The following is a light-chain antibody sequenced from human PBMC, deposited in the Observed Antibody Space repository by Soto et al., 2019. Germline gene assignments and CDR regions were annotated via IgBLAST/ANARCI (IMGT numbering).Light chain of an antibody. V-gene: IGLV1-40*01. J-gene: IGLJ3*02. CDR2: SNN. CDR3: QFYDPTLRTSL. CDR1: SSNIGAGHA. Sequence: QSVLTQPPSVSGAPRQRVTISCTGSSSNIGAGHAVHWYQQLPGTAPKLLIHSNNNRPSGIPDRFSGSKSGTSASLAIAGVQADDEADYYCQFYDPTLRTSLFGGGTKLTVL.